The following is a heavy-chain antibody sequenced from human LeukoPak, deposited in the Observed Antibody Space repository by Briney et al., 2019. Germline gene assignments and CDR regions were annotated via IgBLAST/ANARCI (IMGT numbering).Heavy chain of an antibody. Sequence: PGGSLRLSCAASGFIFSDYYMSWIRQAPGKGLEWVANISRSDGMVYYADSVKGRFTVSVENAKSSLFLQMNTLRAEDSAVYYCARGPNHYDYYDLDVWGQGTTVIVSS. CDR1: GFIFSDYY. CDR3: ARGPNHYDYYDLDV. CDR2: ISRSDGMV. J-gene: IGHJ6*02. V-gene: IGHV3-11*01.